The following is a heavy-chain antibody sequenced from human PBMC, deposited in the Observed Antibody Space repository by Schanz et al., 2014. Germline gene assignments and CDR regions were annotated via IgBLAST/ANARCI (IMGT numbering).Heavy chain of an antibody. CDR3: ARDFSAYVGNYFDY. Sequence: QVQLVQSGAEVKKPGASVKVSCKASGYTFISYGIKWVRQAPGQGLEWMGWISAYNGHTDYAQKLQGRVTLTTDTSTSTAYMDLRSLRSDDTAVYYCARDFSAYVGNYFDYWGQGTLVTVSS. D-gene: IGHD5-12*01. CDR1: GYTFISYG. J-gene: IGHJ4*02. CDR2: ISAYNGHT. V-gene: IGHV1-18*01.